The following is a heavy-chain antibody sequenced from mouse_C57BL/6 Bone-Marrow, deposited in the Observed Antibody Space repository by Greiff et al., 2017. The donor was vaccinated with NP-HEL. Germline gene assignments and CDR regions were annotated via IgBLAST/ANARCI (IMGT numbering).Heavy chain of an antibody. Sequence: QVQLQQPGAELVRPGTSVKLSCKASGYTFTSYWMHWVTQRPGPGLEWIGVIDPSASYTNYNPKFKGKATLTVDTSSSTAYLQLSSLTSEDSAVYDYASTNDYYPFAYWGQGTLVTVSA. J-gene: IGHJ3*01. CDR3: ASTNDYYPFAY. V-gene: IGHV1-59*01. D-gene: IGHD2-3*01. CDR2: IDPSASYT. CDR1: GYTFTSYW.